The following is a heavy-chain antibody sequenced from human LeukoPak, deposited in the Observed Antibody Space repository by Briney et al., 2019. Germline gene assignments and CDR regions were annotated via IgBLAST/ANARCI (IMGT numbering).Heavy chain of an antibody. V-gene: IGHV1-69*13. D-gene: IGHD2-15*01. Sequence: ASVKVSCKASGGTFSSYAISGVRQAPGQGLEWMGGIIPIFGTPNYEQKFQGRVTITADESTSTAYMELSSLISEETAVYYCAFGYWSGGSCYSGDRYAFDIWGQGTMVTVSS. J-gene: IGHJ3*02. CDR3: AFGYWSGGSCYSGDRYAFDI. CDR1: GGTFSSYA. CDR2: IIPIFGTP.